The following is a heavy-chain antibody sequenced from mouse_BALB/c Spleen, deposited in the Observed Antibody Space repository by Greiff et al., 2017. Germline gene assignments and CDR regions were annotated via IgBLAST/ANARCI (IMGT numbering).Heavy chain of an antibody. J-gene: IGHJ1*01. CDR2: ISTYYGDA. V-gene: IGHV1S137*01. D-gene: IGHD2-14*01. CDR1: GYTFTDYA. Sequence: LVESGAELVRPGVSVKISCTGSGYTFTDYAMHWVKQSHAKSLEWIGVISTYYGDASYNQKFKGKATMTVDKSSSTAYMELARLTSEDSAIYYCARHYRYDPFWYFDVWGAGTTVTVSS. CDR3: ARHYRYDPFWYFDV.